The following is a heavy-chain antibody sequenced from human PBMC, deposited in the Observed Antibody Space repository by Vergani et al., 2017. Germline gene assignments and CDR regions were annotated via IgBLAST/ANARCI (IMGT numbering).Heavy chain of an antibody. J-gene: IGHJ5*02. D-gene: IGHD3-10*01. V-gene: IGHV4-39*01. CDR1: GGSITSSSYY. Sequence: QLHLQESGPGLVKPSETLSLTCTVSGGSITSSSYYWGWIRQPPGKGLEWIGNIYHSGGAYYNPSLKGRVTISVYTSKNQFSLEVTSVTAADTAVYYCGRVADFYGLGRRLLDLWGQGILVTVSS. CDR3: GRVADFYGLGRRLLDL. CDR2: IYHSGGA.